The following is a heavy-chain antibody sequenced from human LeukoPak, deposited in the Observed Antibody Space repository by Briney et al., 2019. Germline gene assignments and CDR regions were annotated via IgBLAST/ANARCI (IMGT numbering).Heavy chain of an antibody. CDR3: ANHWNGYYFDY. Sequence: GGSLRLSCAASGFTFSSYAMSWVRQAPGKGLERVSAISGSGGSTYYADSVKGRFTISRDNSKNTLYLQMNSLRAEDTAVYYCANHWNGYYFDYWGQGTLVTVSS. J-gene: IGHJ4*02. CDR1: GFTFSSYA. D-gene: IGHD1-1*01. V-gene: IGHV3-23*01. CDR2: ISGSGGST.